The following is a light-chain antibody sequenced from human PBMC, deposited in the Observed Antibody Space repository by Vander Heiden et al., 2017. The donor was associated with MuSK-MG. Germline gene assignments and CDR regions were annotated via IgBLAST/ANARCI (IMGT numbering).Light chain of an antibody. Sequence: IHMTQSPSSLSASVGDRVTITCRASQSISSYLNWYQLKPGKAPKLLIYAASTFQSAVPSTFSGRGSGREFTMTIIRLLPEDFTTTYCLQRDSNPLAFGGGTKVEIK. CDR3: LQRDSNPLA. CDR2: AAS. J-gene: IGKJ4*01. V-gene: IGKV1-39*01. CDR1: QSISSY.